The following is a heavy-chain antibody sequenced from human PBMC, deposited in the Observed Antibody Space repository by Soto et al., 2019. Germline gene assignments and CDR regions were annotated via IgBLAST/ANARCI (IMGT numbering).Heavy chain of an antibody. CDR1: GFTFISYA. V-gene: IGHV3-23*01. CDR3: AKVRTPDPYYYYYVMDV. J-gene: IGHJ6*02. CDR2: ISGSGSST. Sequence: PGGSLRLSCAASGFTFISYAMSWVRQATGKGLEWVSAISGSGSSTYYADSVKGRFTISRDNSKNTLYLQMNSLRAEDTAVYYCAKVRTPDPYYYYYVMDVWGQGTTDTVTS.